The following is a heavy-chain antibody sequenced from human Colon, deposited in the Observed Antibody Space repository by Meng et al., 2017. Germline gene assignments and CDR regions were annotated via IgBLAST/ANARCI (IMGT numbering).Heavy chain of an antibody. CDR2: IYYSGST. V-gene: IGHV4-31*03. CDR3: ATEKLGILRY. D-gene: IGHD7-27*01. Sequence: QVQLQESGPGLVKPPQTLSPPCTVPGGSIRSGGYYWSWIRQHPGKGLEWIGYIYYSGSTYYNPSLKSRVTISVDTSKNQFSLKLSSVTAADTAVYYCATEKLGILRYWGQGTLVTVSS. J-gene: IGHJ4*02. CDR1: GGSIRSGGYY.